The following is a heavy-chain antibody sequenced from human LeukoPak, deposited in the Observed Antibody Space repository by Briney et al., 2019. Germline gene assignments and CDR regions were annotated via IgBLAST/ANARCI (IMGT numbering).Heavy chain of an antibody. J-gene: IGHJ6*03. CDR1: GFIFSHYE. V-gene: IGHV3-48*03. CDR2: FSSTTNTI. Sequence: PGGSLRLSCEASGFIFSHYEMNWVRQAPGKGLEWISYFSSTTNTIFYADSVKGRFTISRDNAKSSLHLQMTSLRAEDTAVYYCARGGSGWYSNYYYMDVWGTGTTVTISS. CDR3: ARGGSGWYSNYYYMDV. D-gene: IGHD6-19*01.